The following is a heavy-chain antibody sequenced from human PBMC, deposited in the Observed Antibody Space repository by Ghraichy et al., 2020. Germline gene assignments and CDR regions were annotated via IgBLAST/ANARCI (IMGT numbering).Heavy chain of an antibody. D-gene: IGHD3-3*01. CDR3: ARDYIVGDFWCGWGYDYYGMDG. Sequence: GGSLRLSCAASGFTFSSYWMTWVRQAPGKGLEWLAHIKQDGSEKYYEDFVKGRFTISRDNAKNSLYLEMTSLRTEDTAVYYFARDYIVGDFWCGWGYDYYGMDGWGQGTTVNVSS. CDR1: GFTFSSYW. CDR2: IKQDGSEK. V-gene: IGHV3-7*05. J-gene: IGHJ6*02.